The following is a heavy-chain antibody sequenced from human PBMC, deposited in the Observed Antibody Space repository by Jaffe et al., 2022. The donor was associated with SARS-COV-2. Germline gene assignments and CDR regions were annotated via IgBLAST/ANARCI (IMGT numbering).Heavy chain of an antibody. CDR3: ARLHGGYYSYGYCY. J-gene: IGHJ4*02. CDR1: GGSISSSSYY. V-gene: IGHV4-39*01. D-gene: IGHD5-18*01. CDR2: IYYSGST. Sequence: QLQLQESGPGLVKPSETLSLTCTVSGGSISSSSYYWGWIRQPPGKGLEWIGSIYYSGSTYYNPSLKSRVTISVDTSKNQFSLKLSSVTAADTAVYYCARLHGGYYSYGYCYWGQGTLVTVSS.